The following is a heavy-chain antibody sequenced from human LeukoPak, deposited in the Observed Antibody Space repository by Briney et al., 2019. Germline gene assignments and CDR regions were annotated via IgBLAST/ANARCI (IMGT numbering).Heavy chain of an antibody. D-gene: IGHD3-16*02. V-gene: IGHV4-39*01. J-gene: IGHJ4*02. Sequence: SETLSLTCTVSGGSTSSSYSYWGWIRQPPGKGLEWIGSVYDSGSTYYNPSLKSRVTISVDTSKNQFSLKLRSVTAADTAVYYCARGLKYYDYVWGSYRRPYFDYWGQGTLVTVSS. CDR2: VYDSGST. CDR3: ARGLKYYDYVWGSYRRPYFDY. CDR1: GGSTSSSYSY.